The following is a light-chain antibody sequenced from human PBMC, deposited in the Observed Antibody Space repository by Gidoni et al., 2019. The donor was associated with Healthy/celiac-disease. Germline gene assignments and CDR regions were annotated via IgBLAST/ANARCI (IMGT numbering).Light chain of an antibody. CDR3: QQSYSFPWT. Sequence: DIQMTQSPSSLSASVGDRVTITCRASQSISSYLNWYQQKPGKAPKLLIYAASSLQSGVPSRFSGSGSGTDFTLTISSLQPEDFATYYCQQSYSFPWTFGQXTKVEIK. V-gene: IGKV1-39*01. CDR2: AAS. J-gene: IGKJ1*01. CDR1: QSISSY.